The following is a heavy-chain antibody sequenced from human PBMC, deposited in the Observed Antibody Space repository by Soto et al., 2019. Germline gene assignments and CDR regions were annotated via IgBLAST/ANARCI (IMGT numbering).Heavy chain of an antibody. CDR3: ARQGYSSFDGIDY. Sequence: SETLSLTCTVSGGSISSYYWSWIRQPPGKGLEWIGYIYYSGSTNYNPSLKSRVTISVDTSKNQFSLKLSSVTAADTAVYYCARQGYSSFDGIDYWGQGTLVTV. CDR2: IYYSGST. D-gene: IGHD6-13*01. J-gene: IGHJ4*02. V-gene: IGHV4-59*01. CDR1: GGSISSYY.